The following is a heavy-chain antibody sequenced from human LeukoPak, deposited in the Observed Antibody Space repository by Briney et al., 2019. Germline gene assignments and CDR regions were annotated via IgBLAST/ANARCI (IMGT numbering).Heavy chain of an antibody. CDR3: ARGESSSSPLYYYYYMDV. D-gene: IGHD6-6*01. CDR2: MYTSGTT. V-gene: IGHV4-61*02. Sequence: PSQTLSLTCTVSGGSISSSNYYWSWIRQPAGKRLEWIGRMYTSGTTNYNPSLRSRVTISVDTSKNQFSLKLNSVTAADTAVYYCARGESSSSPLYYYYYMDVWGKGTTVTVSS. CDR1: GGSISSSNYY. J-gene: IGHJ6*03.